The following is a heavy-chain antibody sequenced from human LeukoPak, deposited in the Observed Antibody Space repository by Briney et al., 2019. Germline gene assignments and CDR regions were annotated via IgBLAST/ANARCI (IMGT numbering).Heavy chain of an antibody. J-gene: IGHJ5*02. D-gene: IGHD3-10*01. Sequence: GASVKVSCKASGYTFTSYDINWVRQATGQGLEWMGGMNPNSGNTGYAQKFQGRVTMTRNTSVSTAYMDLSSLRSEDTAVYYCARGSSGDYSVSGSAWFDPWGQGTLVTVSS. CDR3: ARGSSGDYSVSGSAWFDP. CDR2: MNPNSGNT. CDR1: GYTFTSYD. V-gene: IGHV1-8*01.